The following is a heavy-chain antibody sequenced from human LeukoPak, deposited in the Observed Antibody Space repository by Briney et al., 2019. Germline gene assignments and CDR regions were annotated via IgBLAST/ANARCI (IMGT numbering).Heavy chain of an antibody. J-gene: IGHJ5*02. Sequence: GASVKVSCKASGYTFTSYYMHWVRQAPGQGLEWMGIINPSGGSTSYAQKFQGRVTMTRDMSTSTVYMELSSLRSEDTAVYYCARGRESGLGSSGYYFGWFDPWGQGTLVTVSS. V-gene: IGHV1-46*01. D-gene: IGHD3-22*01. CDR1: GYTFTSYY. CDR3: ARGRESGLGSSGYYFGWFDP. CDR2: INPSGGST.